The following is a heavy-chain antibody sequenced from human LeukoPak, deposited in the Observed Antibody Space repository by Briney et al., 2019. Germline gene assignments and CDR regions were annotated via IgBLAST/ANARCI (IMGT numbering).Heavy chain of an antibody. Sequence: PGRSLRLSCAASGFTFSGYAMSWVRQAPEGGLEWVSAISGSGGSTYYADSVKGRFTISRDNSKNTQYLQMNSLRAEDTAVYYCAKFLVVAAAATGTAFDYWGQGTLVTVSS. CDR2: ISGSGGST. D-gene: IGHD2-15*01. CDR3: AKFLVVAAAATGTAFDY. J-gene: IGHJ4*02. CDR1: GFTFSGYA. V-gene: IGHV3-23*01.